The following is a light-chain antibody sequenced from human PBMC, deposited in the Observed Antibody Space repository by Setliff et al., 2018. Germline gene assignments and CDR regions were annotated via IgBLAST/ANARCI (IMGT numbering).Light chain of an antibody. V-gene: IGLV2-8*01. Sequence: QSALTQPPSASGSPGQSVTISCTGTSSDVGGYNYVSWYQQHPGKAPKLMIYEVSKRPSGVPDRFSGSKSGNTASLTVSGLHAEDEADYYCSSYAGSNNFPYVFGTGTRSPS. J-gene: IGLJ1*01. CDR3: SSYAGSNNFPYV. CDR2: EVS. CDR1: SSDVGGYNY.